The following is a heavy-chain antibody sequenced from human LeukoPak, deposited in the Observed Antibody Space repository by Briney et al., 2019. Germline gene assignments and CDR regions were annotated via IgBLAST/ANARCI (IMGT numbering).Heavy chain of an antibody. J-gene: IGHJ4*02. CDR1: GFXFSSYA. V-gene: IGHV3-23*01. D-gene: IGHD6-19*01. CDR2: ISGSGDST. CDR3: AKDFASNSGWFDY. Sequence: GGSLRLSCAASGFXFSSYAITWVRQAPGKGLEWVSDISGSGDSTYYADSVKGRFTISRENSKNMLYLQMSSLRAEDTAVYYCAKDFASNSGWFDYWGQGILVTVSS.